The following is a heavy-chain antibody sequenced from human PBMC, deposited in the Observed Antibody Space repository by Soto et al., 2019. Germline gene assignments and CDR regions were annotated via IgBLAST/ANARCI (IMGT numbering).Heavy chain of an antibody. CDR1: GYSFTSYW. CDR3: ARIVVVPAADHYYYYGMDV. D-gene: IGHD2-2*01. J-gene: IGHJ6*02. V-gene: IGHV5-10-1*01. CDR2: IDPSDSYT. Sequence: GESLKISCKGSGYSFTSYWIIWVRQMPGKGLEWMGRIDPSDSYTNYSPSFQGHVTISADKSISTAYLQWSSLKASDTAMYYCARIVVVPAADHYYYYGMDVWVQGTTVTVSS.